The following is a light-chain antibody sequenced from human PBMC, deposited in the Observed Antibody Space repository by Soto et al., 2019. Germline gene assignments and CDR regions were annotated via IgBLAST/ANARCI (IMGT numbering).Light chain of an antibody. Sequence: QSVLTQPPSVSGAPGQRVTISCTGRSSNIGAGYDVHWYQQLPGTAPKLLIYGNSNRPSGVPDRFSGSKSGTSASLAITGLQAEDEADHYCQSYDSSLSDVVFGGGTKVTVL. J-gene: IGLJ2*01. CDR2: GNS. CDR1: SSNIGAGYD. CDR3: QSYDSSLSDVV. V-gene: IGLV1-40*01.